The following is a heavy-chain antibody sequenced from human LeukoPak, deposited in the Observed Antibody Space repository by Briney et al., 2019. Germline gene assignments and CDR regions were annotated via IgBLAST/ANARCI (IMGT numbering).Heavy chain of an antibody. CDR1: GFTFDDYA. J-gene: IGHJ4*02. D-gene: IGHD6-13*01. CDR2: ISWNSGSI. CDR3: AKALYSSSWSGFDY. V-gene: IGHV3-9*01. Sequence: PGGSLRLSSAASGFTFDDYAMHWVRQAPGKGLEWVSGISWNSGSIGYADSVKGRFTISRDNAKNSLYLQMNSLRAEDTALYYCAKALYSSSWSGFDYWGQGTLVTVSS.